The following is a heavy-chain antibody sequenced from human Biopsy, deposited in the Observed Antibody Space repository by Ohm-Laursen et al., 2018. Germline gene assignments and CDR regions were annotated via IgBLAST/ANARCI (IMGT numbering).Heavy chain of an antibody. J-gene: IGHJ4*02. CDR3: ARGMRSSGWPYFDS. CDR1: GDSVSSGSFY. V-gene: IGHV4-61*01. CDR2: IYDRGSTA. D-gene: IGHD6-19*01. Sequence: SDTLSLTCTASGDSVSSGSFYWTWIRQPPGQGLEYIGYIYDRGSTANYNPSLESRVTMSVDMPKNQISLKLSSVTAADTAIYYCARGMRSSGWPYFDSWGQGTLVTVSS.